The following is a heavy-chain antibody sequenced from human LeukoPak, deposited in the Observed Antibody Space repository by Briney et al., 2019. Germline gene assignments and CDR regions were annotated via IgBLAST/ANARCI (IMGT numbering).Heavy chain of an antibody. J-gene: IGHJ4*02. CDR1: GFTFNSYA. V-gene: IGHV3-30*14. Sequence: PGRSLRLSCAASGFTFNSYAFHWDRQAPGKGLQWVAVIAFDGTNTHYADSVKGRFTISRDNSKSTLYLQMNSLRPEDTAIYFCARARGALSYWGQGTLITVSS. CDR3: ARARGALSY. CDR2: IAFDGTNT. D-gene: IGHD1-26*01.